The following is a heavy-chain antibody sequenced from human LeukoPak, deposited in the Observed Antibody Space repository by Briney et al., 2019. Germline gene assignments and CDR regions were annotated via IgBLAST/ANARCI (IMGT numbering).Heavy chain of an antibody. Sequence: SETLSLTCTVSGGSISSYHWSWIRQPPGKGLEWIGYIYYSGSTNYNPSLKSRVTISVDTSKNQFSLKLSSVTAADTAVYYCASHYGGNSLFDYWGQGTLVTVSS. D-gene: IGHD4-23*01. CDR2: IYYSGST. J-gene: IGHJ4*02. CDR3: ASHYGGNSLFDY. CDR1: GGSISSYH. V-gene: IGHV4-59*08.